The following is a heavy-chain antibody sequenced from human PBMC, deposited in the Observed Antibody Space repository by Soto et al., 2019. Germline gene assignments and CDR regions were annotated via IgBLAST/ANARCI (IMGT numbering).Heavy chain of an antibody. CDR1: GFTFRSFE. Sequence: GGSLRLSCAASGFTFRSFEMDWVRQAPGKGLEWVSAISGSGGTTYYSDSVKGRFTISRDNSRNTVYLQMNDLRVEDAAEYFCANDRWAIFGLTAGEYYAMDVWGQGTTVTVSS. V-gene: IGHV3-23*01. J-gene: IGHJ6*02. CDR2: ISGSGGTT. CDR3: ANDRWAIFGLTAGEYYAMDV. D-gene: IGHD3-3*01.